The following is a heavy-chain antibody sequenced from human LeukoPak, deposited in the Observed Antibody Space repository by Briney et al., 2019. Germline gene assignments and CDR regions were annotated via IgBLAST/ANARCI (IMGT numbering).Heavy chain of an antibody. Sequence: GGSLRLSCAASGFTVSSNYMSWVRQAPGKGLEWVSVIYSGGSTYYADSVKGRFTISRDNSKNTLYLQMNSLRAEDTAVYYCASNGGYSYGLNFDYWGQGTLVTVSS. D-gene: IGHD5-18*01. CDR1: GFTVSSNY. V-gene: IGHV3-53*01. CDR2: IYSGGST. CDR3: ASNGGYSYGLNFDY. J-gene: IGHJ4*02.